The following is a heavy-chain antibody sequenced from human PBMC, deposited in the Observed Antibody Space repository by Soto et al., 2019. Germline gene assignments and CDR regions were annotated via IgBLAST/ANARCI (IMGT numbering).Heavy chain of an antibody. Sequence: GGSLRLSFVASGFIFSSYVMHWVREAPVKVLERVAVISYDGSNKYYADSVKGRFTISRDNSKNTLYLQMNSLRAEDTAVYYCARDPRGYCSSTSCSQNWFDPWGQGTLVTVSS. CDR3: ARDPRGYCSSTSCSQNWFDP. J-gene: IGHJ5*02. CDR1: GFIFSSYV. D-gene: IGHD2-2*01. V-gene: IGHV3-30-3*01. CDR2: ISYDGSNK.